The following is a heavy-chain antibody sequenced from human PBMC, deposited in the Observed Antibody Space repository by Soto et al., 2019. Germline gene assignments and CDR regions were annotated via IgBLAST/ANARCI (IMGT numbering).Heavy chain of an antibody. J-gene: IGHJ5*02. Sequence: TLSLTCAVYGVSVNGYYWNWIRQPAGKGLEWIGEINHTGGTHYNPSLKSRVTMSVDTSKNQFSLRLSSVTAADTAIYYCATRITVFGLLIPPFDPWGQGTQVTVSS. CDR2: INHTGGT. D-gene: IGHD3-3*01. CDR3: ATRITVFGLLIPPFDP. V-gene: IGHV4-34*01. CDR1: GVSVNGYY.